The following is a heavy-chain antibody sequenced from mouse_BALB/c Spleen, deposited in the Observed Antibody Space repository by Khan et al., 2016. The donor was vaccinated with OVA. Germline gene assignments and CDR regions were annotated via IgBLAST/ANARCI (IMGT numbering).Heavy chain of an antibody. D-gene: IGHD1-3*01. CDR3: ARPFYNGAWLAC. V-gene: IGHV2-9*02. CDR1: GFSLSNYG. J-gene: IGHJ3*01. Sequence: QVQLKESGPGLVAPSQTLSITCTVSGFSLSNYGVHWVRQPPGKGLEWLGVIWSGGTTNHNSALMSRLTISKDDSKSQVLLKMNRLPTDDTGMYKCARPFYNGAWLACWGKGTLVTVPA. CDR2: IWSGGTT.